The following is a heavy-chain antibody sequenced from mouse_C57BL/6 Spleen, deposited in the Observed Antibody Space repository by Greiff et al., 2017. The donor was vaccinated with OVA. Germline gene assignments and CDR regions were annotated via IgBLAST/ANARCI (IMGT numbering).Heavy chain of an antibody. J-gene: IGHJ2*01. D-gene: IGHD3-2*02. CDR1: GYAFSSYW. CDR3: ARGTAQASDYFDY. Sequence: QVQLQQSGAELVKPGASVKISCKASGYAFSSYWMNWVKQRPGKGLEWIGRIYPGDGDTNYNGKFKGKATLTADKSSSTAYMQLSSLTSEDSAVYFCARGTAQASDYFDYWGQGTTLTVSS. CDR2: IYPGDGDT. V-gene: IGHV1-82*01.